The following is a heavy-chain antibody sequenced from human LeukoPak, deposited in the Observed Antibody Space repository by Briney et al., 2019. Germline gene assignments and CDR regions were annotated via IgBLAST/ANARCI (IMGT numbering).Heavy chain of an antibody. J-gene: IGHJ6*03. CDR1: GGSISSSRYY. Sequence: SETLSLTCTVSGGSISSSRYYWGWIRQPPGKGLEWIGSIYYSGSTYYNPSRKSRVTISVATSKNQFTLKLSSVTAADTAVYYCARQGIAAAGPTYYYYCMDVWGKGTTVTVSS. D-gene: IGHD6-13*01. V-gene: IGHV4-39*01. CDR2: IYYSGST. CDR3: ARQGIAAAGPTYYYYCMDV.